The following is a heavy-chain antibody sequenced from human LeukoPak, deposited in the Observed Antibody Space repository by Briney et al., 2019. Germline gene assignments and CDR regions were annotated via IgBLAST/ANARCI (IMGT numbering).Heavy chain of an antibody. CDR1: GYTFTSYY. D-gene: IGHD6-19*01. CDR3: ARDLGQWLAAYYFDY. J-gene: IGHJ4*02. CDR2: INPSGGST. V-gene: IGHV1-46*01. Sequence: ASVKVSCKASGYTFTSYYMDWVRQAPGQGLEWMGIINPSGGSTSYAQKFQGRVTMTRDTSTSTVYMELSSLRSEDTAVYYCARDLGQWLAAYYFDYWGQGTLVTVSS.